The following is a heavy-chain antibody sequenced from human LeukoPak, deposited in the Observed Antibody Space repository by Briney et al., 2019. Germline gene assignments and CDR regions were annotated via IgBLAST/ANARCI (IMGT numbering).Heavy chain of an antibody. J-gene: IGHJ3*02. CDR3: ARGPLLTTVTTSAFDI. D-gene: IGHD4-17*01. CDR1: GFTFSRYS. V-gene: IGHV3-30-3*01. Sequence: GGSLRLSCAASGFTFSRYSMHWVRQAPGKGLEWVSFLSSDGSNKYYADSVKGRFIISRDNSKNTLYLQMNSLRVEDTAVYYCARGPLLTTVTTSAFDIWGQGTMVTVSS. CDR2: LSSDGSNK.